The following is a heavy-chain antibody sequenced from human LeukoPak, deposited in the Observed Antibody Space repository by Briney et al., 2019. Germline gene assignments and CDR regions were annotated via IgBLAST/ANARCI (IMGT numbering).Heavy chain of an antibody. CDR3: ARYRGSWSRRDFWFDP. V-gene: IGHV3-7*01. CDR2: IKQDGSEK. J-gene: IGHJ5*02. CDR1: GFTFSSYW. D-gene: IGHD6-13*01. Sequence: GGTLRLSCAVSGFTFSSYWMSWVRQAPGKGLEWVANIKQDGSEKYYVSSVKGRFTISRDNTKKSLYLQMNSLRAEDTAVYYCARYRGSWSRRDFWFDPWAREPWSPSP.